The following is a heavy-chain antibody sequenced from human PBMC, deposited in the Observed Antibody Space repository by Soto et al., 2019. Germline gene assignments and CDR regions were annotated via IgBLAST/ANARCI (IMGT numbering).Heavy chain of an antibody. CDR3: ARSRETLLTASNNWFDP. CDR2: MNPNSGNT. Sequence: GASVKVSCKASGYTFTSYDINWVRQATGQGLEWMGWMNPNSGNTGYAQKFQGRVTMTRNTSISTAYMELSSLRSEDTAVYYCARSRETLLTASNNWFDPWGQGTLVTVSS. J-gene: IGHJ5*02. V-gene: IGHV1-8*01. CDR1: GYTFTSYD. D-gene: IGHD5-18*01.